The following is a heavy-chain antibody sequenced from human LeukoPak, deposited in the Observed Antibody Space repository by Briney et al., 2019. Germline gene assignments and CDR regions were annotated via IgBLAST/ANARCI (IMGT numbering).Heavy chain of an antibody. D-gene: IGHD5-24*01. J-gene: IGHJ4*02. Sequence: PGGSLRLSCAASGFPFGSYSMDWVRQAPTKGLEWVSSIYSSGRYIYYADSVKGRFTISRDNAKNSLYLQMNSLRAEDTAVYYCARGGGSRDGLTTSFDYWGQGTVVTVSS. V-gene: IGHV3-21*01. CDR1: GFPFGSYS. CDR2: IYSSGRYI. CDR3: ARGGGSRDGLTTSFDY.